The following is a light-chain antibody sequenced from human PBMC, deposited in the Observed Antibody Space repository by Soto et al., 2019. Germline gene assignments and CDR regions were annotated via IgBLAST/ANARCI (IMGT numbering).Light chain of an antibody. J-gene: IGKJ1*01. CDR2: AAS. Sequence: DIQVAPSPSSLSASVGDRVTITCRASQTTNNFLNWYQQKPGSAPKLLIYAASRLHAVVPSRFTGSGSGTEFTLTINSLQPEDFATYYCQQTYKNPWTFGQGTKVDIK. V-gene: IGKV1-39*01. CDR1: QTTNNF. CDR3: QQTYKNPWT.